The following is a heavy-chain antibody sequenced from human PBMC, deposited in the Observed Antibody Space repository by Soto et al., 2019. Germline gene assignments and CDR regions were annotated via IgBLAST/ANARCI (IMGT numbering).Heavy chain of an antibody. CDR1: GYSFPNYW. J-gene: IGHJ5*02. D-gene: IGHD3-10*01. CDR2: IYPGDSET. Sequence: GESLKISCQGSGYSFPNYWITWVRQMPGKGLEWMGIIYPGDSETTYSPSFRGQVTISADKSINTAYLQWNTLKASDTALYYCARVVVGIRGVLSTRGRFDPWGQGILVTVSS. V-gene: IGHV5-51*01. CDR3: ARVVVGIRGVLSTRGRFDP.